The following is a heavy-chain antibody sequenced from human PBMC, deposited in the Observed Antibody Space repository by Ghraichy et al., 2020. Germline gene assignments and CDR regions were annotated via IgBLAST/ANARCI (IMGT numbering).Heavy chain of an antibody. CDR2: IIPMFGTA. CDR3: VSVGGDSSNWFDP. V-gene: IGHV1-69*13. Sequence: SVKVSCKTSGGTFSNFPIRWVRQAPGQGLEWMGRIIPMFGTAHYAQKFQGRVTITADESTSTAYMELNSLRSEDTAVYYCVSVGGDSSNWFDPWGQGTLVTVSS. D-gene: IGHD3-10*01. CDR1: GGTFSNFP. J-gene: IGHJ5*02.